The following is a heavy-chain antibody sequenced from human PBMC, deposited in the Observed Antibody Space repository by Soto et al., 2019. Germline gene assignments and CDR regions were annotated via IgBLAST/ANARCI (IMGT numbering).Heavy chain of an antibody. J-gene: IGHJ5*02. D-gene: IGHD5-12*01. CDR2: IDPSDSYV. CDR3: ARVRVDKAEGWFDP. Sequence: GESRKISCQGSGYSFTTYWITWVRQMPGQGLEWMGRIDPSDSYVTYNPSFQGHVTISADKSISTAYLQWSSLKTSDSAMYYCARVRVDKAEGWFDPWGQGTLVTVSS. CDR1: GYSFTTYW. V-gene: IGHV5-10-1*01.